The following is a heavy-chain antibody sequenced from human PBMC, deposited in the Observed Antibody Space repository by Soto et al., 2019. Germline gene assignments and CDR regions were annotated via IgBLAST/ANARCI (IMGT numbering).Heavy chain of an antibody. CDR3: ARGPSQLRYYYGMDV. CDR2: INHSGST. CDR1: GGSISSYY. V-gene: IGHV4-34*01. J-gene: IGHJ6*02. Sequence: SETLSLTCIVSGGSISSYYWSWIRQPPGKGLEWIGEINHSGSTNYNPSLKSRVTISVDTSKNQFSLKLSSVTAADTAVYYCARGPSQLRYYYGMDVWGQGTTVTVSS. D-gene: IGHD2-2*01.